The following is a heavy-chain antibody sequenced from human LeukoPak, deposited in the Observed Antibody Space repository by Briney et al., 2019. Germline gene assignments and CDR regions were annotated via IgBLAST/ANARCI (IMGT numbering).Heavy chain of an antibody. D-gene: IGHD4-23*01. CDR3: ATLTGGDDAFDI. V-gene: IGHV4-59*01. Sequence: SETLSLTCSVSGGSISSYYWSWIRQPPGKGLEWIGYISYTGSTNYNPSLKSRVTISVLTCKNRFSLKLSSVTAADTAVYYFATLTGGDDAFDIWGQGTMVTVSS. CDR1: GGSISSYY. CDR2: ISYTGST. J-gene: IGHJ3*02.